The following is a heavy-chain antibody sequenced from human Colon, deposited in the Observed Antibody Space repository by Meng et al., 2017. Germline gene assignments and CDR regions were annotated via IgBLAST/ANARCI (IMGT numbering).Heavy chain of an antibody. CDR2: IKKDGSEK. V-gene: IGHV3-7*01. CDR3: ARYSVSSGNYNGNF. Sequence: GGSLRLSCSASGFPFSDYWMAWVRQAPGKGLEWVAKIKKDGSEKYYVDSVKGRFTISRDNAKTSLYLQMNSLRAEDTAVYYYARYSVSSGNYNGNFWGQGTLVTVSS. CDR1: GFPFSDYW. J-gene: IGHJ4*02. D-gene: IGHD1-26*01.